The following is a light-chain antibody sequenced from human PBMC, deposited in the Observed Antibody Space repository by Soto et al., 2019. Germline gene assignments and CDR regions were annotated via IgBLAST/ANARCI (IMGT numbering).Light chain of an antibody. V-gene: IGKV3-15*01. CDR3: HQYDYLPLT. CDR1: QSVGTN. J-gene: IGKJ4*01. Sequence: ERVMTQSPVTLSVSPGESVTLSCRASQSVGTNLAWYQQKPGQAPSLLIYGVSTRATGIPTRFSGSGSGSDFTLTISRLEPDDFAVYYCHQYDYLPLTLGGGTKVDIK. CDR2: GVS.